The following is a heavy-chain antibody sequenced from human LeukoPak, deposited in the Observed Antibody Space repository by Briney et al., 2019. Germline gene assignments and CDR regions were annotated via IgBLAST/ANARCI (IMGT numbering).Heavy chain of an antibody. CDR3: ARETVPVGTMVRGVKGFDP. V-gene: IGHV3-11*05. CDR2: ISSSSSYT. Sequence: GGSLRLSCAASGFTFSDFYISWIRQAPGKGLEWVSYISSSSSYTDYADSVKGRFTISRDNAKNSLYLQMNSLRAEDTAVYYCARETVPVGTMVRGVKGFDPWGQGTLVTVSS. D-gene: IGHD3-10*01. CDR1: GFTFSDFY. J-gene: IGHJ5*02.